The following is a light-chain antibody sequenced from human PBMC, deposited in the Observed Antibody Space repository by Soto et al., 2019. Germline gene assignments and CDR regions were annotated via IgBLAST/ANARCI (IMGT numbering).Light chain of an antibody. CDR2: DAS. J-gene: IGKJ1*01. CDR1: QSISSW. V-gene: IGKV1-5*01. Sequence: DIQMTQSPSTLSASVGDRVTITCRASQSISSWSAWYQQKPGKAPKLLIYDASSLESGVPSRFSGSGSGTEFTLTISSLQPDDLATYYCQQYSSYRTFGQGTKVDIK. CDR3: QQYSSYRT.